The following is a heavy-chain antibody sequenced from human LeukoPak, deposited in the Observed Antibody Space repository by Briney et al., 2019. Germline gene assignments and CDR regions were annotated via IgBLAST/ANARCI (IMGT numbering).Heavy chain of an antibody. D-gene: IGHD1-1*01. CDR1: GFTFSGYE. J-gene: IGHJ4*02. Sequence: QPGGSLILSCAVSGFTFSGYEMNWFRQAPGKGLEWVSYVSSSGSAIYYAESVKGRFTISRDNAKNSLYLQMNSLRAEDTAVYYCARVERTYGPPSFDYWGQGTLVTVSS. V-gene: IGHV3-48*03. CDR2: VSSSGSAI. CDR3: ARVERTYGPPSFDY.